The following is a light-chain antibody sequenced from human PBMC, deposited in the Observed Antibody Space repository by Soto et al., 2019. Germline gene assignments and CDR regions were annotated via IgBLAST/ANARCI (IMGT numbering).Light chain of an antibody. CDR3: QRYDGY. CDR1: QNINNW. V-gene: IGKV1-5*01. CDR2: GAS. Sequence: DTPMTQSPSTLSASVGDTVTITCRARQNINNWLAWYLQKPEKVPKLLIYGASTLEDGVPSRFSGSRSGTEFTLTINSLQPDDFATYYCQRYDGYFGQGTKLEIK. J-gene: IGKJ2*01.